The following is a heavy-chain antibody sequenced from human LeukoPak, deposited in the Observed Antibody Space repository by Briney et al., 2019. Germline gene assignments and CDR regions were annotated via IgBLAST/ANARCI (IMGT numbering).Heavy chain of an antibody. CDR2: IRYDGTNK. CDR3: ARARRIAVAGTEPDTQLDD. CDR1: GFTFSSYG. D-gene: IGHD6-19*01. V-gene: IGHV3-30*02. Sequence: QPGGSLRLSCAASGFTFSSYGMHWVRQAPGKGLEWVAFIRYDGTNKYYADSVKGRFTISRDNSKNTLYLQMNSLRAEDTAVYYCARARRIAVAGTEPDTQLDDWGQGTLVTVSS. J-gene: IGHJ4*02.